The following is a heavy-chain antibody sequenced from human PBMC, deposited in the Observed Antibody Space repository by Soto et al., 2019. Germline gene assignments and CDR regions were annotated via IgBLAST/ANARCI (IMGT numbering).Heavy chain of an antibody. CDR2: INHSGST. Sequence: SETLSLTCAVYGGSFSGYYWSWIRQPPGKGLEWIGEINHSGSTNYNPSLKSRVTISVDTSKNQFSLKLSSVTAADTAVYYCARVLPDTAMVTSWFDPWGQGTLVTVSS. D-gene: IGHD5-18*01. CDR1: GGSFSGYY. J-gene: IGHJ5*02. V-gene: IGHV4-34*01. CDR3: ARVLPDTAMVTSWFDP.